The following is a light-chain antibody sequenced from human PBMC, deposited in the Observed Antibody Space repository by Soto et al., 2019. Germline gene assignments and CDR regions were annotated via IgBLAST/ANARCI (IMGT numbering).Light chain of an antibody. CDR2: GAS. Sequence: EIVLTQSPGTLSLSPGERATLSCRASQSVSSSYLAWYQQKPGQAPRLLIYGASSSATGIPDRFSGSGSGTDFTLTISRLEPEDFAVYYCQQYGSSPWKFGQGTKVDIK. J-gene: IGKJ1*01. CDR3: QQYGSSPWK. V-gene: IGKV3-20*01. CDR1: QSVSSSY.